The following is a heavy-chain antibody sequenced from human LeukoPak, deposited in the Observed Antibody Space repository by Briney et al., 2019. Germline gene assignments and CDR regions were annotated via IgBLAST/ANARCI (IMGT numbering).Heavy chain of an antibody. J-gene: IGHJ4*02. CDR2: ISSSSSYI. V-gene: IGHV3-21*01. CDR3: ARVDIAAAGDFDY. CDR1: RFTFSSYS. Sequence: SRGSLRLSCAASRFTFSSYSMNWVRQAPGKGLEWVSSISSSSSYIYYADSVKGRFTISRDNAKNSLYLQMNSLRAEATAVYYCARVDIAAAGDFDYWGQGTLVTVSS. D-gene: IGHD6-13*01.